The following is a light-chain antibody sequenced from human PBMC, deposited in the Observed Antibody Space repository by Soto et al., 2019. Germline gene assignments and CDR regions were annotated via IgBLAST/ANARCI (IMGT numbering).Light chain of an antibody. CDR1: QSVSSN. J-gene: IGKJ5*01. V-gene: IGKV3-20*01. CDR2: GAS. CDR3: QQYGGTPPIT. Sequence: EIVLTQSPGTLSLSPGERATLSCRASQSVSSNLAWYHQKPGQAPRLLIYGASSRATGIPDRFSGSGSGTDFTLTISRLEPEDFAVYYCQQYGGTPPITFGQGTRLEIK.